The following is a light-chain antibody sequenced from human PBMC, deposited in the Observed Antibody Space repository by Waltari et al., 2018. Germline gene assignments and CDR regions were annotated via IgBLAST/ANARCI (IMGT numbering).Light chain of an antibody. CDR2: GVS. Sequence: DTLLTQSPGTLSLSPGERATLSCRASRTVYSDYLAWYQQKSGQAPSLLIYGVSNRATGVADRFSGSGSGTDFYLTITRLEPEDAAVYFCQHYGGFPWSFGQGTKEEIK. V-gene: IGKV3-20*01. CDR3: QHYGGFPWS. CDR1: RTVYSDY. J-gene: IGKJ1*01.